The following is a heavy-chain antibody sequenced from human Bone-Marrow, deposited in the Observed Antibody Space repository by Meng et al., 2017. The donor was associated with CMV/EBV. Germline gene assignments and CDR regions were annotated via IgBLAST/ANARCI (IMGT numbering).Heavy chain of an antibody. CDR3: AKDGTIFGVFITAVD. D-gene: IGHD3-3*01. CDR2: IKQDGSEK. Sequence: GESLKIPCAASGFTFRSHWMSWVRQAPGKGLEWVANIKQDGSEKYYVDSVKGRFAISRDNAKNSLYLQMNSLRAEDTAVYYCAKDGTIFGVFITAVDWGQGTLVTVSS. J-gene: IGHJ4*01. V-gene: IGHV3-7*03. CDR1: GFTFRSHW.